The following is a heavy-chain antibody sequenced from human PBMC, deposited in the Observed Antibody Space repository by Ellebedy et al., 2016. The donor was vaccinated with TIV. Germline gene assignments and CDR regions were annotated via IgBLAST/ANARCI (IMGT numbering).Heavy chain of an antibody. CDR1: GFTFSGYS. D-gene: IGHD2-2*01. CDR3: AREGLPPDIVVVAAARQYYFDY. CDR2: ISSCSSYI. Sequence: GGSLRLXCAASGFTFSGYSMHWVRQAPGKGLEWVSSISSCSSYIYYADSVRGRFTISRDNAKNSLYLQMNSLRAEDTAVYYCAREGLPPDIVVVAAARQYYFDYWGQGTLVTVSS. J-gene: IGHJ4*02. V-gene: IGHV3-21*01.